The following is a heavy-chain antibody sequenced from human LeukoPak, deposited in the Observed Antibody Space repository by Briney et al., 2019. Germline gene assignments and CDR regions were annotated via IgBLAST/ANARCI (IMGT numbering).Heavy chain of an antibody. CDR3: ARVAVSGPTGWFDS. D-gene: IGHD2-8*02. CDR2: ISSTSAYI. J-gene: IGHJ5*01. Sequence: PGGSLRLSCAGSGFALKSYSLTWVRQAPGKGLGWVSSISSTSAYIHYADSVKGRFTISRDNVDNVVYLEMNSLGAEDTATYYCARVAVSGPTGWFDSWGQGTLVIVSS. CDR1: GFALKSYS. V-gene: IGHV3-21*01.